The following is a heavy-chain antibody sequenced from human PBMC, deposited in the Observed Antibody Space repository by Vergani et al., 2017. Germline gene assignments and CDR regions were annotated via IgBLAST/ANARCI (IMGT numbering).Heavy chain of an antibody. D-gene: IGHD6-19*01. CDR3: ARHSTVEWLVKLGWIDP. Sequence: QLQLQESGPGLVKPSATLSLTCSVSGASIRSSNYYWGWIRQPPGQGLEWIASIYYSGSTYYNPSLKSRVTISVDTSKNQFSLKLSSVTAADTAVYFCARHSTVEWLVKLGWIDPWGQGSLVTVSS. J-gene: IGHJ5*02. CDR1: GASIRSSNYY. CDR2: IYYSGST. V-gene: IGHV4-39*01.